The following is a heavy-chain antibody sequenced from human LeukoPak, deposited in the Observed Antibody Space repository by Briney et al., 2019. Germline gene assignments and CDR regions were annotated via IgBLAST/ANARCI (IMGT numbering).Heavy chain of an antibody. D-gene: IGHD2-15*01. CDR2: INPHNGDT. J-gene: IGHJ4*02. V-gene: IGHV1-2*02. CDR3: ATVRDIVVGGGPYYFDY. CDR1: GYTFIGYY. Sequence: ASVTVSCKASGYTFIGYYLHWVRQAPGQGLEWMGWINPHNGDTNYAQKFKGRVTMTRETSINTAYMELSRLKSDDTAVYYCATVRDIVVGGGPYYFDYWGQGTLVTVTS.